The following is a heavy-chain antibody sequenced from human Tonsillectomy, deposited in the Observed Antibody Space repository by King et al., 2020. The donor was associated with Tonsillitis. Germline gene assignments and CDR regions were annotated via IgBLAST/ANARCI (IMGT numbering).Heavy chain of an antibody. CDR3: ARDYNAWSRDY. Sequence: MQLQESGPGLVKPSETLSLTCIVSGYSVSGAYCWDWIRQTPGRGLEWIVTICHTGITHHNPSLKSRVSTSVDTSNNQFSLKLSSVTAADTAVYYCARDYNAWSRDYWGQGTLVTVSS. J-gene: IGHJ4*02. CDR2: ICHTGIT. D-gene: IGHD5-24*01. V-gene: IGHV4-38-2*02. CDR1: GYSVSGAYC.